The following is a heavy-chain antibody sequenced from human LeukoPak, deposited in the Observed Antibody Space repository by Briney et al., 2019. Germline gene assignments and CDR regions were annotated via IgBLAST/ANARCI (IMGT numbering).Heavy chain of an antibody. J-gene: IGHJ5*02. V-gene: IGHV4-39*01. CDR3: ARSYKYYYGSGSYPNWFDP. CDR2: IYYSGST. D-gene: IGHD3-10*01. Sequence: PSETLSLTCTVSGGSISSSSYCWGWIRQPPGKGLEWIGSIYYSGSTYYNPSLKSRVTISVDTSKNQFSLKLSSVTAADTAVYYCARSYKYYYGSGSYPNWFDPWGQGTLVTVSS. CDR1: GGSISSSSYC.